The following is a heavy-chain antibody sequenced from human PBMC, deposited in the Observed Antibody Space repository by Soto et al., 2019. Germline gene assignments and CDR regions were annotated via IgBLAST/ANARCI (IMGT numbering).Heavy chain of an antibody. Sequence: PGRSLRLSCAASGFTFSSYGMHLVRQAPGKGLECVAGISYDGGNKYYADSVKGGFTISRDNSKNTLYLQMNSLRAEATAVYYCAKVERSMGAFDIRGQVTMLTVSS. J-gene: IGHJ3*02. V-gene: IGHV3-30*18. CDR3: AKVERSMGAFDI. CDR1: GFTFSSYG. D-gene: IGHD3-10*01. CDR2: ISYDGGNK.